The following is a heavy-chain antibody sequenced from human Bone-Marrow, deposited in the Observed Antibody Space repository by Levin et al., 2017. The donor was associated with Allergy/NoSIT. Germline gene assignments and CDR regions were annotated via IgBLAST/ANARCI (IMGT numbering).Heavy chain of an antibody. D-gene: IGHD3-16*02. Sequence: GESLKISCAASGFTFSSYAMSWVRQAPGKGLEWVSAISGSGGSTYYADSVKGRFTISRDNSKNTLYLQMNSLRAEDTAVYYCAKESSRVGYDYVWGSYRYSTYYFDYWGQGTLVTVSS. CDR3: AKESSRVGYDYVWGSYRYSTYYFDY. V-gene: IGHV3-23*01. J-gene: IGHJ4*02. CDR1: GFTFSSYA. CDR2: ISGSGGST.